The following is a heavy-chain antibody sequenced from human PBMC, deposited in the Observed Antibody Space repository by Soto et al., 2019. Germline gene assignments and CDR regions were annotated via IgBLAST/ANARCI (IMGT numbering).Heavy chain of an antibody. CDR2: IYYSGST. J-gene: IGHJ3*02. CDR1: GVSISSYY. Sequence: SETLSLTWTVSGVSISSYYWILLRQPPGKGLEWIGYIYYSGSTNYNPSLKSRVTISVDTSKNQFSLKLSSVTAADTAVYYCARVWGGAFDIWGQGTMVTVSS. V-gene: IGHV4-59*01. CDR3: ARVWGGAFDI. D-gene: IGHD3-10*01.